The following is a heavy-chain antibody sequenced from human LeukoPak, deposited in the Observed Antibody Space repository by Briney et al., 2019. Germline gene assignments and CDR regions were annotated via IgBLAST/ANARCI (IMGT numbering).Heavy chain of an antibody. CDR1: GFTFDDYA. V-gene: IGHV3-21*06. CDR2: ISESSSHT. Sequence: PGGSLRLSCAASGFTFDDYAMHWVRQAPGKGLEWVSYISESSSHTYNADSVKGRFTISRDNAKNSLYLQMNSLRVEDTGIYYCARDRAVKARIGGMDVWGQGTTVIVSS. CDR3: ARDRAVKARIGGMDV. D-gene: IGHD5-24*01. J-gene: IGHJ6*02.